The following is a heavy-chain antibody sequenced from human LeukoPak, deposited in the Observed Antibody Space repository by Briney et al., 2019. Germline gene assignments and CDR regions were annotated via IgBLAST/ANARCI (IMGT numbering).Heavy chain of an antibody. CDR3: ARQISYYYDSSGYTPPYFDY. J-gene: IGHJ4*02. CDR2: IYYSGST. CDR1: GGSISSSSYY. V-gene: IGHV4-39*01. D-gene: IGHD3-22*01. Sequence: PSETLSLTCTVSGGSISSSSYYWGWIRQPPGKGLEWIGSIYYSGSTYYNPSLKSRVTISVDTSKNQFSLKLSSVTAADTAVYYCARQISYYYDSSGYTPPYFDYWGQGTLVTVSS.